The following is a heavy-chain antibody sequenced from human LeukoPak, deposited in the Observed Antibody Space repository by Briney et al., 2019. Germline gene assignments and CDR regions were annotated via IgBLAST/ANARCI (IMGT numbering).Heavy chain of an antibody. CDR3: TTLRPYIQPR. V-gene: IGHV3-73*01. CDR1: GFTFSGSA. Sequence: SGGSLRLSCAASGFTFSGSALHWVRQASGKGLEWVGRIRSTANGYATAYAASVKGRFTISRDDSKNTAYLQMDSLKTEDTAVYYCTTLRPYIQPRWGQGTMVTVSS. CDR2: IRSTANGYAT. D-gene: IGHD5-18*01. J-gene: IGHJ3*01.